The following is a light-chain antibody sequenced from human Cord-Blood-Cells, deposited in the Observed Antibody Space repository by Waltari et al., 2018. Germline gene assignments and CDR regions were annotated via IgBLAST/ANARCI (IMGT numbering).Light chain of an antibody. CDR2: WAA. V-gene: IGKV4-1*01. CDR1: QSVLSSSNNKNY. CDR3: QQYYSTPRT. J-gene: IGKJ1*01. Sequence: DIVMTQSPDSLAVSLGERATINCKSSQSVLSSSNNKNYLAWYQQKPGQPPKLVIYWAASRESGVPDRFRGSGSGTDFTLTISSLQAEDVAVYYCQQYYSTPRTFGQGTKVEIK.